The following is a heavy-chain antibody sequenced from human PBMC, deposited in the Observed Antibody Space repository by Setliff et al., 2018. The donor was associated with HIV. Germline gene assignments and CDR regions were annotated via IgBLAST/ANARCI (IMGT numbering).Heavy chain of an antibody. CDR1: GYCFTGYY. CDR3: ARGVPADGYAFDI. V-gene: IGHV1-18*04. Sequence: GASVKVSCKASGYCFTGYYVHWVRQAPGQGLEWMGWISAHNGHTDYAQKFQDRVTMSTDTSTTTAFMELRSLISDDTAVYYCARGVPADGYAFDIWGQGTLVTVSS. CDR2: ISAHNGHT. D-gene: IGHD6-13*01. J-gene: IGHJ3*02.